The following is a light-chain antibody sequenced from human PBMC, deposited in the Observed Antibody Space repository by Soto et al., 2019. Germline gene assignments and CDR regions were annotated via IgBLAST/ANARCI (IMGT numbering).Light chain of an antibody. CDR1: SSNIGSNY. Sequence: QSLLTQPPPASGTPGQRGTISFSGKSSNIGSNYVYWYQQLPGTAPKLLIYRNNQRPSGVPDRFSGSKSGTSASLAISGLRSEDEADYYCAAWDESLSGYVFGTGTKVTVL. CDR3: AAWDESLSGYV. J-gene: IGLJ1*01. CDR2: RNN. V-gene: IGLV1-47*01.